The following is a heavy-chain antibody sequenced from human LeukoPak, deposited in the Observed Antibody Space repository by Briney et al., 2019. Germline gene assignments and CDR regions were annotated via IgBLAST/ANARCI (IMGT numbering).Heavy chain of an antibody. CDR1: GYTFLSYW. CDR2: IFPGDSDT. J-gene: IGHJ4*02. Sequence: GESLKISRQGSGYTFLSYWIGWVRQTPEKGLEWMGVIFPGDSDTKYRPSFRGQVTISADKSISTAFLQWSSLKASDTGIYYCTRLGSSYSGSLGRDSWGQGTLVTVSS. CDR3: TRLGSSYSGSLGRDS. V-gene: IGHV5-51*01. D-gene: IGHD5-12*01.